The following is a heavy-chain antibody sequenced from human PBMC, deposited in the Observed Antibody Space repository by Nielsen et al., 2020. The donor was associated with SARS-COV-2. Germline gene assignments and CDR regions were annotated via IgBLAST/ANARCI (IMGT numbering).Heavy chain of an antibody. V-gene: IGHV7-4-1*02. CDR1: GYIFTSFA. CDR3: AREGPHTGWS. Sequence: ASVKVSCKASGYIFTSFAINWVRQAPGQGLEWIGWINTDSGEPTYVQAFTGRFALSLDTTISTAYLDINDLKSDDSATYFCAREGPHTGWSWGQGSLVTVSS. CDR2: INTDSGEP. D-gene: IGHD6-19*01. J-gene: IGHJ4*02.